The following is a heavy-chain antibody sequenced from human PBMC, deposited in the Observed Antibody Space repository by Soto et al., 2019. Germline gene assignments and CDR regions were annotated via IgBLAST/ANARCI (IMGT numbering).Heavy chain of an antibody. CDR2: IYYSGST. CDR3: ASLCASYDSSGYYSPCDDFDI. Sequence: QVQLQESGPGLVKPSETLSLTCTVSGGSISSDYWSWIRQPPGKGLGWIGYIYYSGSTNYNPSLKSRVTIPVDTSKNQFYLKLSSVTAADTAVYYCASLCASYDSSGYYSPCDDFDIWGQGTMVTVSS. V-gene: IGHV4-59*08. D-gene: IGHD3-22*01. J-gene: IGHJ3*02. CDR1: GGSISSDY.